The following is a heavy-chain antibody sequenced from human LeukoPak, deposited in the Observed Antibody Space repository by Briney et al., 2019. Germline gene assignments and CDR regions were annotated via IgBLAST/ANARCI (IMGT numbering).Heavy chain of an antibody. Sequence: TSETLSLTCTVSGGSISSYYWSWIRQPAGKGLEWIGRIYTSGSTNYNPSLKSRVTMSVDTSKNQFSLKLSSVTAADTAVYYCARIWRSAIQIYYYYYMDVWGKGTTVTISS. CDR2: IYTSGST. J-gene: IGHJ6*03. V-gene: IGHV4-4*07. CDR1: GGSISSYY. D-gene: IGHD5-18*01. CDR3: ARIWRSAIQIYYYYYMDV.